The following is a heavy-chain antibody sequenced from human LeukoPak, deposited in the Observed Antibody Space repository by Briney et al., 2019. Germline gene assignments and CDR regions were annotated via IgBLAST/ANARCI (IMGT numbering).Heavy chain of an antibody. CDR1: GYTFTGDY. Sequence: ASVKVSCKASGYTFTGDYMHWVRQAPGQGLEWMGWVNPHSGGRNFAQKFQGRVTMTRDTSSTTAYLELSGLTSDDTAMYYCAKVRDRLSSFYPADWGQGTLVTVSS. CDR2: VNPHSGGR. CDR3: AKVRDRLSSFYPAD. J-gene: IGHJ4*02. V-gene: IGHV1-2*02. D-gene: IGHD6-13*01.